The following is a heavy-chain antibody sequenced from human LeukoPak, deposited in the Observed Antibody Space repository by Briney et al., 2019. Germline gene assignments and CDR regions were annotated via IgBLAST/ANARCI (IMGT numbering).Heavy chain of an antibody. Sequence: GASVKVSCKVSVYTLTELSMHWVRQAPGKGLEWMGGFDPEDGETIYAQKFQGRVTMTEDTSTDTAYMELSSLRSEDTAVYYCASYHYGDYLPRFDYWGQGTLVTVSS. CDR1: VYTLTELS. V-gene: IGHV1-24*01. J-gene: IGHJ4*02. D-gene: IGHD4-17*01. CDR2: FDPEDGET. CDR3: ASYHYGDYLPRFDY.